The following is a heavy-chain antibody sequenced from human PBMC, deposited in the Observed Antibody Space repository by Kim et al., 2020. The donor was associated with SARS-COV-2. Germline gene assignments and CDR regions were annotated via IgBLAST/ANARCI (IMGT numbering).Heavy chain of an antibody. J-gene: IGHJ4*02. CDR3: ARSIVATEIDY. D-gene: IGHD5-12*01. V-gene: IGHV6-1*01. CDR2: N. Sequence: NDYAVSVKSRITLNPDTSKNQFSLQLNSVTPEDTAVYYCARSIVATEIDYWGQGTLVTVSS.